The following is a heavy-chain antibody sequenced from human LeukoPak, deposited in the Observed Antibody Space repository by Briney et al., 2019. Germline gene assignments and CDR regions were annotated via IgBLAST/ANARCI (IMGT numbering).Heavy chain of an antibody. V-gene: IGHV4-59*01. CDR3: ARGFPPVEY. CDR2: IYYSGSS. CDR1: GSSINSYY. J-gene: IGHJ4*02. Sequence: SGTLSLTCTVSGSSINSYYWSWIRQPPGKGLEWIGYIYYSGSSNHNPSLKSRVAMSVDTSKNQFSLRLSYVTAADTAVYYCARGFPPVEYWGQGTLVTVSS.